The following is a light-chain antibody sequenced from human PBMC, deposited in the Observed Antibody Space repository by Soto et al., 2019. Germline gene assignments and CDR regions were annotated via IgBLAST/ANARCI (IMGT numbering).Light chain of an antibody. V-gene: IGLV2-23*01. CDR1: SSDVVGYYL. CDR3: CSYAGSATLDVV. Sequence: QSALTQPASVSGSPGQSITISCTGASSDVVGYYLVSWYQQYPGKASKLIIYEGSRRPSGVSDRFSGSNSGNTASLTISGLQAEDEADYYCCSYAGSATLDVVFGGGTQLTVL. CDR2: EGS. J-gene: IGLJ2*01.